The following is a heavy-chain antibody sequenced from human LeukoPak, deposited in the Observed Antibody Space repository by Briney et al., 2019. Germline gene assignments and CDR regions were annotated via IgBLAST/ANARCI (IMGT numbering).Heavy chain of an antibody. D-gene: IGHD5-24*01. V-gene: IGHV3-15*01. Sequence: GRSLRLSCAASGFTFANAWMSWVRQAPGKGLEWVGRIKGRTDDGTADYAAPVKGRFTISRDDSKNTLYLQMNSLKTEDTAVYYCSSDGFPPHWFDTWGQGTLVTVSS. CDR1: GFTFANAW. J-gene: IGHJ5*02. CDR2: IKGRTDDGTA. CDR3: SSDGFPPHWFDT.